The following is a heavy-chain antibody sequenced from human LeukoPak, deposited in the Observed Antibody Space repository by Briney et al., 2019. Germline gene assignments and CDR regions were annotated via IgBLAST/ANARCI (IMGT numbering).Heavy chain of an antibody. CDR3: AKDTGLLWFGELLSYFDY. CDR2: SSRNSGSI. V-gene: IGHV3-9*01. Sequence: GGSLRLSCAASGFTFDDYAMHWVRQAPGRGLEWVSGSSRNSGSIGYADSVKGRFTISRDNAKNSLYLQMNSLRAEDTALYYCAKDTGLLWFGELLSYFDYWGQGTLVTVSS. D-gene: IGHD3-10*01. J-gene: IGHJ4*02. CDR1: GFTFDDYA.